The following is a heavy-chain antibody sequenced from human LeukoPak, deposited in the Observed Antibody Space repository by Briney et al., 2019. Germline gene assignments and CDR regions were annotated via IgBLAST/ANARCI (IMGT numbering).Heavy chain of an antibody. CDR2: ISGSGGST. J-gene: IGHJ4*02. CDR3: ATHRSSSWYRGYFDY. D-gene: IGHD6-13*01. V-gene: IGHV3-23*01. CDR1: GFTFSSYA. Sequence: GGSLRLSCAASGFTFSSYAMSWVRQAPGKGLKWVSAISGSGGSTYYADSVKGRFTISRDNSKNTLYLQMNSLRAEDTAVYYCATHRSSSWYRGYFDYWGQGTLVTVSS.